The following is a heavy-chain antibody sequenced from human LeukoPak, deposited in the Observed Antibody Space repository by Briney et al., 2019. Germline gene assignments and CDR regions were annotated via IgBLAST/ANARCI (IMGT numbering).Heavy chain of an antibody. Sequence: SETLSLTCTVSGYSISSGYYWGWIRQPPGKGLEWIGSIYHSGSTYYNPSLKSRVTISVDMSKNQFSLKLSSVTAADTAVYYCARDGADWSYYYYYMDVWGKGTTVTVSS. CDR1: GYSISSGYY. CDR3: ARDGADWSYYYYYMDV. J-gene: IGHJ6*03. V-gene: IGHV4-38-2*02. D-gene: IGHD3-3*01. CDR2: IYHSGST.